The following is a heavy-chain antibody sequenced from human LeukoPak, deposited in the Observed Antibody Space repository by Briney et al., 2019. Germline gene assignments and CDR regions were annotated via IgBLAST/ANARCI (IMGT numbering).Heavy chain of an antibody. CDR1: GYTFTGYY. J-gene: IGHJ4*02. Sequence: ASVKVSCKASGYTFTGYYMHWVRQAPGQGREWMGWINPNSGDTNYAQKFQGRVTVTRDTSISTAYMEMSRLRSDDTAVYYCARVGSSGLYLHPTLDYWGQGTLVTVSS. CDR2: INPNSGDT. CDR3: ARVGSSGLYLHPTLDY. V-gene: IGHV1-2*02. D-gene: IGHD6-19*01.